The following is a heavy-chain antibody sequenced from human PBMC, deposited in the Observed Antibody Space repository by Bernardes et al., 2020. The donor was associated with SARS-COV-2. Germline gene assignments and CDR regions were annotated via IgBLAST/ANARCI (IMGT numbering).Heavy chain of an antibody. J-gene: IGHJ4*02. CDR2: INHSGST. CDR1: GGSFSGYY. V-gene: IGHV4-34*01. Sequence: SETLSLTCAVYGGSFSGYYWSWIRQPPGKGLEWIGEINHSGSTNYNPSLKSRVTISVDTSKNQFSLKLSSVTAADTAVYYCARGRGYYGSGRGLYDYWGQGTLVTVSS. D-gene: IGHD3-10*01. CDR3: ARGRGYYGSGRGLYDY.